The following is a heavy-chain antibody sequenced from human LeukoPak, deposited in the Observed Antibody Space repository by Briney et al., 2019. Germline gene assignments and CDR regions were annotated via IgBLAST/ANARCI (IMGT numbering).Heavy chain of an antibody. CDR1: GYTFTSYV. Sequence: ASVKVSCKASGYTFTSYVISCVRRAPGQGLEWMEWISAYNGNTNYAQKLQGRVTMTTDTSTSTAYMELRSLRSDDTAVYYCARARGYSYGRNFDYWGQGTLVTVSS. J-gene: IGHJ4*02. CDR2: ISAYNGNT. CDR3: ARARGYSYGRNFDY. D-gene: IGHD5-18*01. V-gene: IGHV1-18*01.